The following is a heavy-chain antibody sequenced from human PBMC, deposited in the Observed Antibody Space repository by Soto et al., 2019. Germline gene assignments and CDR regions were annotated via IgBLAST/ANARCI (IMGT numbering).Heavy chain of an antibody. Sequence: GGSLRLSCAASGFTVSSNYMSWVRQAPGKGLEWVSVIYSGGSTYYADSVKGRFTISRDNSKNTLYLQMNSLRAEDTAVYYCARSTEPRRITVRYYYYYMDVWGKGTTVTVSS. CDR3: ARSTEPRRITVRYYYYYMDV. J-gene: IGHJ6*03. CDR2: IYSGGST. V-gene: IGHV3-66*01. D-gene: IGHD3-10*01. CDR1: GFTVSSNY.